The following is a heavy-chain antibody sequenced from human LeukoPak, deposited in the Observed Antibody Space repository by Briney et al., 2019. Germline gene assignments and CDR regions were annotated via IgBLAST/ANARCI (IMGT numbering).Heavy chain of an antibody. CDR1: GGSFSGYY. J-gene: IGHJ4*02. Sequence: PSETLSLTCAVYGGSFSGYYWSWIRQPPGKGLEWIGEINHSGSTNYNPSLKSRVTISVDTSKNQFSLKLSSVTAADTAVYYCARVTGVVVVAATPYYFDYWGQGTLVTVSS. D-gene: IGHD2-15*01. CDR3: ARVTGVVVVAATPYYFDY. CDR2: INHSGST. V-gene: IGHV4-34*01.